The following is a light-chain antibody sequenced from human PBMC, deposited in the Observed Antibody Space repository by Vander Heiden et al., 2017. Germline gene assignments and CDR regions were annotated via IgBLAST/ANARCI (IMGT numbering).Light chain of an antibody. Sequence: QSALTQPASLSGSPGQSITISCTGTRSDIGGYNSVSWYQQHPGKALKLMIYDVTNRPSGVSNRFSGSKSGNTASLTVSGLQPEDEADYYCSSYASSNTYVFGTGTKVTVL. CDR2: DVT. CDR1: RSDIGGYNS. V-gene: IGLV2-14*03. CDR3: SSYASSNTYV. J-gene: IGLJ1*01.